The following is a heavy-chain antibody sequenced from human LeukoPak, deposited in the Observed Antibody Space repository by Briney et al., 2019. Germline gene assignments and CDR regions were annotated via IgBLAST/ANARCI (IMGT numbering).Heavy chain of an antibody. D-gene: IGHD5-18*01. Sequence: GGSLRLSCAASGFNFSNYWMSWVRQTPGKGLEWVANINRDGSEKYYVDSVEGQFTISRDNAKNSLFLQMNSLRVEDTAVYYCARRRGYSDGRNNYYFDYWGQGTLVTVSS. CDR2: INRDGSEK. CDR1: GFNFSNYW. J-gene: IGHJ4*02. V-gene: IGHV3-7*03. CDR3: ARRRGYSDGRNNYYFDY.